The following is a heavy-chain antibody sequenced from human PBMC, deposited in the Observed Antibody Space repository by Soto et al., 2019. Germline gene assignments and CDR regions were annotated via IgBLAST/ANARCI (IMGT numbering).Heavy chain of an antibody. CDR3: AKNPGYYYDSTGYHFDY. Sequence: GGSLRLSCAASEVTFSSYAMSWVRQAPGKGLEWVSAISYGGGTTYYADSVKGRFTISRDNSKNTLYLQMNSLRAEDTAVYYCAKNPGYYYDSTGYHFDYWGQGTLVTVSS. V-gene: IGHV3-23*01. J-gene: IGHJ4*02. CDR1: EVTFSSYA. CDR2: ISYGGGTT. D-gene: IGHD3-22*01.